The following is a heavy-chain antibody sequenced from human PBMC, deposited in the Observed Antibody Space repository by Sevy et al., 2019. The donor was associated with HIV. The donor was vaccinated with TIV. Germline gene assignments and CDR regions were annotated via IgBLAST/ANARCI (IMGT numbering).Heavy chain of an antibody. CDR3: ANTGTYGHYLDDFNI. Sequence: SETLSLTCSVSGGSISGSTYYWGWIRQPPGKGLEWIGSIYYSGSTYYNPSLKSRVTISVDTSKNQFSLKLSSVTAADTAVYYCANTGTYGHYLDDFNIWGQRTMVTVSS. CDR2: IYYSGST. CDR1: GGSISGSTYY. V-gene: IGHV4-39*01. J-gene: IGHJ3*02. D-gene: IGHD4-17*01.